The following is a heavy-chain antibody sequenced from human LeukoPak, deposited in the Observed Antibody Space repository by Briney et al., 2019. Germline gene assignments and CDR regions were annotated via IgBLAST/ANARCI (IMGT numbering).Heavy chain of an antibody. Sequence: PGESLKISCKGSGYSFTSYWIAWVRQMPGKGLEWMGIIYPDDSDTRYSPSFQGQVTISADKPISVAYLQWRSLKASDTAMYYCARHEGYSNSVFDNWGQGTLVTVSS. J-gene: IGHJ4*02. CDR3: ARHEGYSNSVFDN. D-gene: IGHD6-13*01. CDR1: GYSFTSYW. CDR2: IYPDDSDT. V-gene: IGHV5-51*01.